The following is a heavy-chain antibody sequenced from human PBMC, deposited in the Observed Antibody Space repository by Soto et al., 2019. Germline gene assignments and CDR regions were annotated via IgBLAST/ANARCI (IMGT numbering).Heavy chain of an antibody. CDR1: SDSIAGENW. D-gene: IGHD6-25*01. CDR2: IFHTGGT. CDR3: ARVFSSGSGWMYYFDF. J-gene: IGHJ4*02. Sequence: QVQLQESGPGLVKPSETLSLTCTVSSDSIAGENWWSWVRQPPGMGLEWIGEIFHTGGTNYNPSLKSRVTMEVDKSKNQFSLNLISATAAGTAVYYCARVFSSGSGWMYYFDFWGQGTLVSVSS. V-gene: IGHV4-4*02.